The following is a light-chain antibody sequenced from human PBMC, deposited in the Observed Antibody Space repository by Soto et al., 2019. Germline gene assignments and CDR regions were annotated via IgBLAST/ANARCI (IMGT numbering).Light chain of an antibody. V-gene: IGKV2-28*01. CDR2: LGS. CDR1: QSLLHSNGYNY. Sequence: DIVMTQSPLSLPVTPGEPASISCRSSQSLLHSNGYNYLHWYLQKPGQSPQLLIYLGSNRASGVPDRFSGSGSGTDFTLKITRVEAEDLGVYYCQQYKNWLALTFGGGTKVDIK. J-gene: IGKJ4*01. CDR3: QQYKNWLALT.